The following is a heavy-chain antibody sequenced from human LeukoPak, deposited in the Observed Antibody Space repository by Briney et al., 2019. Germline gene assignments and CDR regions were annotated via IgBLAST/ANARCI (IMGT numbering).Heavy chain of an antibody. CDR3: TTDLVSEYYFDY. D-gene: IGHD3-16*02. Sequence: MAGGSLRLSCAASGFTFSIAWMNWVRQAPGKGLEWVGRIKSKTDGGTTDYAAPVKGRFTISRDDSKNTLYLQMNSLKTEDTAVYYCTTDLVSEYYFDYWGQGTLVTVSS. J-gene: IGHJ4*02. CDR2: IKSKTDGGTT. V-gene: IGHV3-15*07. CDR1: GFTFSIAW.